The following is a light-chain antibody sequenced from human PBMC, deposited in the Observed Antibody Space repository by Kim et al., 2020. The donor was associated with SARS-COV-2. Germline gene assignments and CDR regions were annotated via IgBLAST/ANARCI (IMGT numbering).Light chain of an antibody. V-gene: IGKV3-15*01. Sequence: SPGETATLSCSASQSVSSKVAWYQQQPGHAPPLLIYDASTRATGIPARFSGSGSGTDFTLTISSLQSEDLAVYHCQQYDDWPPWTFGQGTKVDIK. J-gene: IGKJ1*01. CDR2: DAS. CDR3: QQYDDWPPWT. CDR1: QSVSSK.